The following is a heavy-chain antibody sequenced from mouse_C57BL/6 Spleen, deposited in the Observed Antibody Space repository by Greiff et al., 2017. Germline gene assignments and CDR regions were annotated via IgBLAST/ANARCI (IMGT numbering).Heavy chain of an antibody. Sequence: EVMLVESGGGLVQPGGSLSLSCAASGFTFTGYYMSWVRQPPGKALEWLGFIRNKANGYTTEYSASVKGRFTISRDNSQSILYLQMNALRAEDSATYYCARSLYYYRSSYRDYWGQGTTLTVSS. CDR1: GFTFTGYY. CDR3: ARSLYYYRSSYRDY. D-gene: IGHD1-1*01. V-gene: IGHV7-3*01. J-gene: IGHJ2*01. CDR2: IRNKANGYTT.